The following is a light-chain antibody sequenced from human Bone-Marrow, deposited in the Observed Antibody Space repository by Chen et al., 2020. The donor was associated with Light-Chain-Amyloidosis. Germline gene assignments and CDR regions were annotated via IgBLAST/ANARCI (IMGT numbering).Light chain of an antibody. CDR3: QQYNDYPVT. J-gene: IGKJ2*01. CDR1: QSINSR. CDR2: AAS. V-gene: IGKV1-5*03. Sequence: DIQMTQSPSTLSAFVGDRVTITCRASQSINSRLAWYQQKPVKAPELLIYAASTLASGVPSRFSGSGSGTEFTLTISSLQPDDFATSYCQQYNDYPVTFGLGTKLEIK.